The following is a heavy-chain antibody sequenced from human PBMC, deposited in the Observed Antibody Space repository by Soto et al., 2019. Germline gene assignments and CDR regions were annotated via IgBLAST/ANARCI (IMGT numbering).Heavy chain of an antibody. CDR2: ISAYNGNT. CDR3: ARDPPPPDY. Sequence: QVQLVQSGAEVKRPGASVKVSCKASGYTFASYAISWMRQAPGQGLEWMGWISAYNGNTNYAQKLEGRVTLTTDTSTSTAYMELRSLLSDDTAVYYCARDPPPPDYWGQGTLVTVSS. CDR1: GYTFASYA. J-gene: IGHJ4*02. V-gene: IGHV1-18*01.